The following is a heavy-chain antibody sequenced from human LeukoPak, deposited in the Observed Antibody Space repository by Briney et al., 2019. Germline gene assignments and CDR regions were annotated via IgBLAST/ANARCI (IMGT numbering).Heavy chain of an antibody. CDR3: AREDGDILTGYKYFDY. CDR2: ISSSSSTI. Sequence: GGSLRLSCAASGFTFSSYSMNWVRQAPGKGLEWVSYISSSSSTIYYADSVKGRLTISRDNAKNSLYLQMNSLRAEDTAVYYCAREDGDILTGYKYFDYWGQGTLVTVSS. CDR1: GFTFSSYS. J-gene: IGHJ4*02. D-gene: IGHD3-9*01. V-gene: IGHV3-48*01.